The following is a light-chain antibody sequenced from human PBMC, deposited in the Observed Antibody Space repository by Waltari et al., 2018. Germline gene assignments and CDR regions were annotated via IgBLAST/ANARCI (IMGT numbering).Light chain of an antibody. J-gene: IGKJ2*01. CDR3: MQGTHWPYT. CDR1: QSLVYSDGNIY. Sequence: DVVMTQSPLSLPVTLGQPASISCRSSQSLVYSDGNIYLNWFHQRPGQSPRRLIYQVSKRDSEVPDRFSGSGSGTDFTLKISRVEAEDVGLYYCMQGTHWPYTFGQGTKLEI. CDR2: QVS. V-gene: IGKV2-30*01.